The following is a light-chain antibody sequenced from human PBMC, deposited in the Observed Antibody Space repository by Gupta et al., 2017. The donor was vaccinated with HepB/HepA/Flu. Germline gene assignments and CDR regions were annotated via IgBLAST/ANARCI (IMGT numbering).Light chain of an antibody. CDR2: ENS. Sequence: QSVLTQPPSVSAAPAQTVTISCSRSSSNIGNNYVSWYRQLPGTAPRLLIYENSKRPSGIPDRFSGSKSGTSATLDITGLQTGDEADYYCGTWDSSLSAGVFGGGTKLTVL. CDR1: SSNIGNNY. V-gene: IGLV1-51*02. CDR3: GTWDSSLSAGV. J-gene: IGLJ2*01.